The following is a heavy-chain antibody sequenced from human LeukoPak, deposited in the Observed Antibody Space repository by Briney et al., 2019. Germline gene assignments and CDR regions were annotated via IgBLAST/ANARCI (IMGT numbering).Heavy chain of an antibody. CDR2: IWYDGSNK. CDR3: AREEIVVVPAAITFHYYYGMDV. Sequence: PGRSLRLSCAASGFTFSSYGMHWVRQAPGKGLEWVAVIWYDGSNKYYADSVKGRFTISRDNSKNTLCLQMNSPRAEDTAVYYCAREEIVVVPAAITFHYYYGMDVWGQGTTVTVSS. V-gene: IGHV3-33*01. D-gene: IGHD2-2*02. J-gene: IGHJ6*02. CDR1: GFTFSSYG.